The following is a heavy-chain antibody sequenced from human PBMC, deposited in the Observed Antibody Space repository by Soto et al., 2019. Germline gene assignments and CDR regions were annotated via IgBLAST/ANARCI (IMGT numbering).Heavy chain of an antibody. J-gene: IGHJ4*02. CDR1: EGTFNSYA. D-gene: IGHD6-13*01. Sequence: QAQVVQSGAEVRKPGSSVKLSCKASEGTFNSYAIAWVRQAPRQGLEWMGGIIPYYNTLNYAQKFQDRATITADDSTNTVYMELSSLRSDDTAVYFCASGASRWYPYFFDSWAQGTLVTVSS. CDR2: IIPYYNTL. V-gene: IGHV1-69*01. CDR3: ASGASRWYPYFFDS.